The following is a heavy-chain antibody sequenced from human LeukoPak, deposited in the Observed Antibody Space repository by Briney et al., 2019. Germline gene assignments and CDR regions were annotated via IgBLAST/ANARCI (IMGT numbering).Heavy chain of an antibody. CDR2: IYYSGTT. CDR1: GGSISSSSYY. V-gene: IGHV4-39*01. J-gene: IGHJ5*02. CDR3: ARYYGSGSYYNLDNWFDP. D-gene: IGHD3-10*01. Sequence: KPSETLSLTCTVSGGSISSSSYYWGWIRQPPGKGLEWIGSIYYSGTTYYNPSLNSRATISVDTSKNQFSLKLSSVTAADTAVYYCARYYGSGSYYNLDNWFDPWGQGTLVTVSS.